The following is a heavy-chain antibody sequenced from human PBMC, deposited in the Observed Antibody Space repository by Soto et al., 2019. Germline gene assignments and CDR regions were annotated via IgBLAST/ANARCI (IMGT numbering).Heavy chain of an antibody. D-gene: IGHD3-10*01. Sequence: QVQLVQSGAEVKKPGASVKVSCKASGYTFTSYGISWVRQAPGQGLEWMGWISAYNGNTNYAQKLQGRVTMTTDTSTSTSFMELRSLGSDDAAVYYWARALMVRGVFDYWGQGTLVTVCS. CDR3: ARALMVRGVFDY. CDR1: GYTFTSYG. CDR2: ISAYNGNT. V-gene: IGHV1-18*01. J-gene: IGHJ4*02.